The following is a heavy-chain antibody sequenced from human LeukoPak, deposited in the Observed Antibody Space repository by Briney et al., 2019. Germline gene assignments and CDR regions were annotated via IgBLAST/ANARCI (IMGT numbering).Heavy chain of an antibody. J-gene: IGHJ5*02. CDR3: ARGLMWGFDP. CDR2: ISSNGGST. CDR1: GFTFSSYA. Sequence: PGGSLRLSCAASGFTFSSYAMHWVRQAPGKGLEYVSAISSNGGSTYYANSVKGRFSISRDNSKNMLYLQMGSLRVEDTAVYYCARGLMWGFDPWGQGTLVTVSS. D-gene: IGHD2-8*01. V-gene: IGHV3-64*01.